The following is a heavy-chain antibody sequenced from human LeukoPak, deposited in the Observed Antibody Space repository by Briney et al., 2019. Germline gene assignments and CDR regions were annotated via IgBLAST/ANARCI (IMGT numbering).Heavy chain of an antibody. V-gene: IGHV3-74*01. CDR2: LPPDELGI. J-gene: IGHJ4*02. Sequence: GGSLRLSCAASGFTFTNYWMHWVRQAPGMGLVWVSRLPPDELGIIYADSVKGRFTVSRDNAKNTVYLQMNNLRVDDTAKYYCVGTIASRGSEYWGQGALVTVSP. CDR1: GFTFTNYW. D-gene: IGHD6-6*01. CDR3: VGTIASRGSEY.